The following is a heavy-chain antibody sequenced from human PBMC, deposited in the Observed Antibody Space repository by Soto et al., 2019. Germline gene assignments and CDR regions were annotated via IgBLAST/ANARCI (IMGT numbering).Heavy chain of an antibody. D-gene: IGHD2-15*01. J-gene: IGHJ4*02. V-gene: IGHV4-59*01. CDR1: GGSISSYY. CDR2: IYYSGST. CDR3: ARRSQGVAKPGIEF. Sequence: SETLSLTCTVSGGSISSYYWSWIRQPPGKGLEWIGYIYYSGSTNYNPSLKSRVTISVDTSKNQFSLKLSSVTAADTAVYYCARRSQGVAKPGIEFWGQGTMVTVSS.